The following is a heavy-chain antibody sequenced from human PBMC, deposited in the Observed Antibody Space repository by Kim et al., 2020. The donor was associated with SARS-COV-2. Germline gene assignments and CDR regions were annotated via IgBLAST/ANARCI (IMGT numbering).Heavy chain of an antibody. CDR1: GFTFSTFW. D-gene: IGHD2-15*01. Sequence: GWSLRLSCAASGFTFSTFWIAWVRQAPGRGLEWVANIKQDGSDKYYVDSVRGRFTISRDNAKNSLYLQMNSLRAEDSAIYYCARRDCSGGSCYSYYYMDVWGKGTTVTVSS. V-gene: IGHV3-7*01. CDR3: ARRDCSGGSCYSYYYMDV. J-gene: IGHJ6*03. CDR2: IKQDGSDK.